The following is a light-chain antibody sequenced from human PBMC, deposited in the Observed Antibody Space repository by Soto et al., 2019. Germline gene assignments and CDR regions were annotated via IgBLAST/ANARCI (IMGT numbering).Light chain of an antibody. CDR3: QQYQHWPLA. CDR1: RSVNSN. Sequence: VMTQSPATLPVSPGDGATLSCRAGRSVNSNIAWYQQRPGQAPRLLIYGASTRATVIPARFSGSGSGTEFTLTTSILQSEDFAVYYCQQYQHWPLAFGGGTKIDIK. V-gene: IGKV3-15*01. J-gene: IGKJ4*01. CDR2: GAS.